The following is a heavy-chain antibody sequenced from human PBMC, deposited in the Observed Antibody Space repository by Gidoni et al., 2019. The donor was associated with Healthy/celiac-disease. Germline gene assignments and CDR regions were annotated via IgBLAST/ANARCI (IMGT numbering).Heavy chain of an antibody. CDR3: ARVSCSGGSCYPNYYYYGMDV. Sequence: QVQLVQSGSELKKPGASVKVSCKASGYTFTSYAMNWVRQAPGQGLEWMGWINTNTGNPTYAQCFTGRFVFSLDTSVSTAYLQISSLKAEDTAVYYCARVSCSGGSCYPNYYYYGMDVWGQGTTVTVSS. CDR2: INTNTGNP. V-gene: IGHV7-4-1*02. CDR1: GYTFTSYA. J-gene: IGHJ6*02. D-gene: IGHD2-15*01.